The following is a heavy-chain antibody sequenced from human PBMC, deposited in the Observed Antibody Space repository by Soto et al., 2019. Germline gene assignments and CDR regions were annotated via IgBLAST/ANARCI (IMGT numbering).Heavy chain of an antibody. CDR3: AKDRKTIFGVVPFSGGMDV. CDR1: GFTFSGYG. Sequence: GGSLRLSCVASGFTFSGYGMHWVRQAPGKGLEWVGVISYEGSNKYYADSVKGRFTISRDNSINTMYLEMNSLRAEDTAVYYCAKDRKTIFGVVPFSGGMDVWGQGTTVTVSS. V-gene: IGHV3-30*18. J-gene: IGHJ6*02. CDR2: ISYEGSNK. D-gene: IGHD3-3*01.